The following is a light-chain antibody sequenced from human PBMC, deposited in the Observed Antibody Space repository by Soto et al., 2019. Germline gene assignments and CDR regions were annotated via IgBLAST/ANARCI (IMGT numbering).Light chain of an antibody. V-gene: IGKV1-39*01. J-gene: IGKJ4*01. Sequence: DIQMTQSPSSLSASVGDRVTITCRASQSISNYLNWYQQKLGAAPKLLIYAASSLQSGVPSRFSGSGSGTDFTLTISSLQPEDSASYFCQQSISAPLTFGGGTKEEIK. CDR3: QQSISAPLT. CDR1: QSISNY. CDR2: AAS.